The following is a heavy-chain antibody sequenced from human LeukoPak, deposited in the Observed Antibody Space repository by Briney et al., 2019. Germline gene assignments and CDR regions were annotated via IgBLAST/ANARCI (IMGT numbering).Heavy chain of an antibody. J-gene: IGHJ4*02. Sequence: SETLSLTCTVSGGSISSSSTYWGWIRQPPGKGLEWIGSIYYSKNTYYNPSLKSRVTISADTSKNQFSLTLGSVTAADTAVYYCASTPLRGYSYGYDYWGQGTLVTVSS. CDR2: IYYSKNT. CDR1: GGSISSSSTY. D-gene: IGHD5-18*01. V-gene: IGHV4-39*01. CDR3: ASTPLRGYSYGYDY.